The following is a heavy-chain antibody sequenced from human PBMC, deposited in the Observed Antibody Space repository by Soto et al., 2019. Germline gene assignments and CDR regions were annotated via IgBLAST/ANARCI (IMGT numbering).Heavy chain of an antibody. D-gene: IGHD1-26*01. CDR2: IRSKTDGGTT. Sequence: GGSLRLSCTASGFTFGDYAMSWFRQAPGKGLEWVGCIRSKTDGGTTEYAAPVKGRFTISRDDSKNTLYLQMNSLKTEDTAVYYCARDGVGATVYFGYLDYWGQGALVTVSS. V-gene: IGHV3-49*03. J-gene: IGHJ4*02. CDR1: GFTFGDYA. CDR3: ARDGVGATVYFGYLDY.